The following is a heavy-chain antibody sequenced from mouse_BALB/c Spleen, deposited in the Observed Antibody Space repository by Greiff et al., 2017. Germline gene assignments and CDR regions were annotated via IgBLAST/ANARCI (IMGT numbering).Heavy chain of an antibody. CDR1: GYSFTSYW. V-gene: IGHV1-5*01. CDR3: TRETNYYGRGAWFAY. D-gene: IGHD1-1*01. Sequence: VQLKQSGTVLARPGASVKMSCKASGYSFTSYWMHWVKQRPGQGLEWIGAIYPGNSDTSYNQKFKGKAKLTAVTSASTAYMELSSLTNEDSAVYYCTRETNYYGRGAWFAYWGQGTLVTVSA. CDR2: IYPGNSDT. J-gene: IGHJ3*01.